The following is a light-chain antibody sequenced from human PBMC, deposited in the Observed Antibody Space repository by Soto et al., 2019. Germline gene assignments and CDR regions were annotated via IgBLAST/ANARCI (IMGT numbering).Light chain of an antibody. J-gene: IGLJ1*01. CDR3: AAWDDSLRGYV. CDR2: NTN. V-gene: IGLV1-44*01. CDR1: SSNIGSNA. Sequence: QSVLTQPPSASGTPGQRVTISCSGSSSNIGSNAVNWYQQLPGTAPKLLIYNTNQRPSGAPDRFSGSKSGTSASLAISGLQSEDEADYYCAAWDDSLRGYVFGTGTKLTVL.